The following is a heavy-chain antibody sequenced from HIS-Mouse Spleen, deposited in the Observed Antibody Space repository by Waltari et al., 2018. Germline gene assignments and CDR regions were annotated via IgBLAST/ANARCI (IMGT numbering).Heavy chain of an antibody. Sequence: QLQLQESGPGLVKPSEPLSLTCTVPGGPIRRSTYYWGRLRQPPGTGLEWIGSIYYSGSTYYNPSLKSRVTISVDTSKNQFSLKLSSVTAADTAVYYCAREIPYSSSWYDWYFDLWGRGTLVTVSS. V-gene: IGHV4-39*07. J-gene: IGHJ2*01. CDR1: GGPIRRSTYY. CDR3: AREIPYSSSWYDWYFDL. D-gene: IGHD6-13*01. CDR2: IYYSGST.